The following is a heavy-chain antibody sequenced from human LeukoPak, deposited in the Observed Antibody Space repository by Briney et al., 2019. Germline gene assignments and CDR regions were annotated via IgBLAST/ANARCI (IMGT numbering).Heavy chain of an antibody. CDR3: ARHNALSNFDY. CDR1: GGSISSYY. CDR2: IYYSGST. Sequence: SETLSLTCTVSGGSISSYYWSWIRQPPGKGLEWIGYIYYSGSTNYNPSLKSRVTISVDTSKNQFSLKLSSVTAADTAVYYCARHNALSNFDYWGQRTLVTVSS. V-gene: IGHV4-59*08. J-gene: IGHJ4*02.